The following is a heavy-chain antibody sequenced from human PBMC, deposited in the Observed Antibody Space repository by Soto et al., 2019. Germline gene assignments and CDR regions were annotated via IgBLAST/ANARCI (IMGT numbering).Heavy chain of an antibody. V-gene: IGHV3-30*18. J-gene: IGHJ6*02. D-gene: IGHD2-21*02. Sequence: QTGGSLRLSCAASGFTFSSYGMHWVRQAPGKGLEWVAVLSYDGSNKYYADSVKGRFTISRDNSKNTLYLQMNSLRAEDTAVYYCAKDLPPPIYCGGDCYSYYYGMDVWGQGTTVTVSS. CDR3: AKDLPPPIYCGGDCYSYYYGMDV. CDR2: LSYDGSNK. CDR1: GFTFSSYG.